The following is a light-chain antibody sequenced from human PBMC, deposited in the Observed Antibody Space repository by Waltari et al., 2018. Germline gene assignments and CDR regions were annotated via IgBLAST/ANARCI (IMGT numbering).Light chain of an antibody. V-gene: IGLV1-44*01. CDR1: SSNIGSNT. CDR3: AAWDDSLNGPV. Sequence: QTVLTQPPSASGTPGQRVTVSCSGGSSNIGSNTVNWYQQLPGKAPKLLIYSNNQRPSGVPDRFSGSKSGTSASLAISGLQSEDEADYYCAAWDDSLNGPVFGGGTKLTVL. J-gene: IGLJ3*02. CDR2: SNN.